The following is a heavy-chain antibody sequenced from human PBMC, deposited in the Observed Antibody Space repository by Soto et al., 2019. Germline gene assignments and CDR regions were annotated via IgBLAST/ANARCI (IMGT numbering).Heavy chain of an antibody. D-gene: IGHD2-21*02. Sequence: EVQLLESGGGLVQPGGSVRLSCEASGLTFGNYAMSCVRQAPGKGLEWVSAISGDSGRTYYADSVKGRFSISSDNSKDTLYVQMNTMRVEDTAVYYWAVTTNCECDCSADSYCYFDIWGRGTLVTVSS. CDR3: AVTTNCECDCSADSYCYFDI. CDR1: GLTFGNYA. CDR2: ISGDSGRT. V-gene: IGHV3-23*01. J-gene: IGHJ2*01.